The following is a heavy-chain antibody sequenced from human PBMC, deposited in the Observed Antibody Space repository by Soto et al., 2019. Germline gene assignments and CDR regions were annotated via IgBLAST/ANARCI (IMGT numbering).Heavy chain of an antibody. J-gene: IGHJ4*02. CDR3: ARMAGTSYFAH. CDR2: IYHSGST. CDR1: GGTISSFNW. D-gene: IGHD1-7*01. Sequence: QVQLQESGPGLVKPSGTLSLTCAVSGGTISSFNWWSWVRKPPGKGLEWIGEIYHSGSTNYNPSLKSRVTISVYKSKNQFALKLTSVTAAETAVYYCARMAGTSYFAHWGQGTLVSVSS. V-gene: IGHV4-4*02.